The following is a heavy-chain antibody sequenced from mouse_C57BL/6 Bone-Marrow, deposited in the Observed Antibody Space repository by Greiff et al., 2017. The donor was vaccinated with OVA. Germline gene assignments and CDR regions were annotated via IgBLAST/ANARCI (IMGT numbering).Heavy chain of an antibody. D-gene: IGHD4-1*01. V-gene: IGHV1-81*01. J-gene: IGHJ3*01. Sequence: QVQLQQSGAELARPGASVKLSCKASGYTFTSYGISWVKQRTGQGLEWIGEIYPRSGNTYYNEKFKGKATLTADKSSSTAYMELRSLTSEDSAVYFCARGANWDVAGFAYWGQGTLVTVSA. CDR1: GYTFTSYG. CDR2: IYPRSGNT. CDR3: ARGANWDVAGFAY.